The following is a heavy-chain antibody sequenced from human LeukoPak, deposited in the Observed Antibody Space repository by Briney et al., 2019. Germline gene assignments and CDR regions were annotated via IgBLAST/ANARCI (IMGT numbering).Heavy chain of an antibody. CDR3: ARDSQKSGWLDY. D-gene: IGHD6-19*01. J-gene: IGHJ4*02. CDR2: IYYTGST. Sequence: SETLSLTCTVSGGSISTYYWSWIRQPPGKGLEWIGYIYYTGSTDYDPSLKSRVTTSLDTSKNQFSLKLSSVTAADTAVYYCARDSQKSGWLDYWGQGTLVTVSS. V-gene: IGHV4-59*12. CDR1: GGSISTYY.